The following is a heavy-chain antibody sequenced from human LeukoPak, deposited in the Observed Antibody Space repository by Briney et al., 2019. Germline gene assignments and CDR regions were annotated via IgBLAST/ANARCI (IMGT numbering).Heavy chain of an antibody. V-gene: IGHV3-23*01. J-gene: IGHJ3*02. Sequence: KTGGSLRLSCAASGFTFSSYAMSWVRQAPGKGLECVSAISGSGGSTYYADSVKGRFTISRDNSKHTLYMQMNSLSDEDTAVYYCAKPLSSMVRGVIIKVDAFDIWGQGTMVTVSS. CDR2: ISGSGGST. CDR3: AKPLSSMVRGVIIKVDAFDI. CDR1: GFTFSSYA. D-gene: IGHD3-10*01.